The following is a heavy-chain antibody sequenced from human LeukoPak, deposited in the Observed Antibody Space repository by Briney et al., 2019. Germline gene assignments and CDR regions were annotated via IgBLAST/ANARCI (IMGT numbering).Heavy chain of an antibody. CDR1: GYTFTGYY. CDR2: INPNSGGT. Sequence: ASVKVSCKASGYTFTGYYMHWVRQALGQGLEWMGWINPNSGGTNYAQKFQGRVTMTRDTSISTAYMELSRLRSDDTAVYYCARGKKGGYCSSTSCYIHFDYWGQGTLVTVSS. CDR3: ARGKKGGYCSSTSCYIHFDY. J-gene: IGHJ4*02. V-gene: IGHV1-2*02. D-gene: IGHD2-2*01.